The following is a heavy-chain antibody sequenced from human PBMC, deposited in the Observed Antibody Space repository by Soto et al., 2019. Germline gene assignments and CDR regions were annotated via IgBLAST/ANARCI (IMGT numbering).Heavy chain of an antibody. CDR1: GVTISKFV. J-gene: IGHJ6*02. Sequence: PGGSLRLSCGASGVTISKFVMRWVRPTPGKGLEWVSTITETGGDTYYTDSVKGRFTISRDNSKNTLYLQMTSLRAEDTALYYCTKASPDRHHMDVWGQGTTVTVSS. CDR2: ITETGGDT. V-gene: IGHV3-23*01. CDR3: TKASPDRHHMDV.